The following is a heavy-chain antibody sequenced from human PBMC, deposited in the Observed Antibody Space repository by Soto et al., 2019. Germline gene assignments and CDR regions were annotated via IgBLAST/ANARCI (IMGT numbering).Heavy chain of an antibody. CDR2: ITSGGGST. Sequence: LRLSCAASGYTFRNYWMHWVRQAPGKGLVWVSHITSGGGSTNYADSVKDRFTISRDNAKSTLYLQMNSLRAEDTAVYFCARDNSYGMDVWGQGTTVTVSS. J-gene: IGHJ6*02. V-gene: IGHV3-74*01. CDR1: GYTFRNYW. CDR3: ARDNSYGMDV.